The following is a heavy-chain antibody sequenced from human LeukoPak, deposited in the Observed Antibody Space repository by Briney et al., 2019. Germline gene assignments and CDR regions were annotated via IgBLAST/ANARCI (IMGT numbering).Heavy chain of an antibody. Sequence: SETLSLTCTVSGGSVSSGDYYWSWIRQTPGKGLEWIGYILYSGSTYYNPSLKSRLTISVDTSKNQFSLKLTSVTAADTAVYYCARRVVQAGMDVWGQGTTVTVSS. CDR2: ILYSGST. J-gene: IGHJ6*02. V-gene: IGHV4-30-4*01. CDR3: ARRVVQAGMDV. D-gene: IGHD6-6*01. CDR1: GGSVSSGDYY.